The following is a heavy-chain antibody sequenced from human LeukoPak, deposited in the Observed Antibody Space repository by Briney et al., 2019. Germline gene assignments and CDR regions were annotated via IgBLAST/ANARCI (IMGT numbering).Heavy chain of an antibody. V-gene: IGHV4-30-4*08. D-gene: IGHD6-6*01. Sequence: SQTLSLTCTVSGGSISSGDYYWSWIRQPPGKGLEWIGYIYYSGSTYYNPSLKSRVTISVDTSKNQFSLKLSSVTAADTAVYYCASNPGRIAARPYWGQGTLVTVSS. CDR2: IYYSGST. J-gene: IGHJ4*02. CDR3: ASNPGRIAARPY. CDR1: GGSISSGDYY.